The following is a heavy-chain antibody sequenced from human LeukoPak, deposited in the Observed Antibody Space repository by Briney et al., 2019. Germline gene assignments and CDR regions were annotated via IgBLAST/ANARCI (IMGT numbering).Heavy chain of an antibody. CDR3: ARETGYCSSTSCSHNWFDP. J-gene: IGHJ5*02. CDR1: GGSISSYY. Sequence: SETLSLTCTVSGGSISSYYWSWIRQPPGKGLEWIGYIYYSGSTNYNPSLKSRVTISVDTSKNQFSLKLSSVTAADTAVYYCARETGYCSSTSCSHNWFDPWGQGTLVTVSS. V-gene: IGHV4-59*12. CDR2: IYYSGST. D-gene: IGHD2-2*01.